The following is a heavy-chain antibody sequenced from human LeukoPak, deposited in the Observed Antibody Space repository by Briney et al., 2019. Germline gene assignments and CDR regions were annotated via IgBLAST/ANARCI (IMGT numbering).Heavy chain of an antibody. CDR1: GFTFSTYA. CDR3: AKGSADARPYYFDY. CDR2: ISGSGATR. D-gene: IGHD2-15*01. V-gene: IGHV3-23*01. Sequence: PGGSLRLSCAASGFTFSTYAINWVRQAPGKGLEWVSAISGSGATRFYADSVKGRFTISRDNSKNTLYLQMNSLRAEDTAVYYCAKGSADARPYYFDYWGQGSLVTVSS. J-gene: IGHJ4*02.